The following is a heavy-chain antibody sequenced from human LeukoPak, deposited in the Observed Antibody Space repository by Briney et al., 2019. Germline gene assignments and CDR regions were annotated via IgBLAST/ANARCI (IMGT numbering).Heavy chain of an antibody. V-gene: IGHV3-21*01. Sequence: GGSLRLSCAASRFTFSSYSMNWVRQAPGKGLEWVSSISSSSSCIYYADSVKGRFTISRDNAKNSLYLQMNSLRAEDTAVYYCARDPAYGGAGEDVWGKGTTVTVSS. CDR3: ARDPAYGGAGEDV. CDR2: ISSSSSCI. CDR1: RFTFSSYS. D-gene: IGHD4-23*01. J-gene: IGHJ6*04.